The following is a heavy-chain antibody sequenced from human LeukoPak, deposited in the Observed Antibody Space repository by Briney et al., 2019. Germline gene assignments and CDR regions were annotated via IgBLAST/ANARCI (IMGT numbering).Heavy chain of an antibody. D-gene: IGHD2-15*01. Sequence: SQTLSLTCTVSGGSISSGSYYWSWIRQPDGKGLEWIGRIYTSGSTNYNPSLKSRVTISVDTSKNQFSLKLSSVTAADTAVYYCARVRGSLNWFDPWGQGTLVTVSS. CDR1: GGSISSGSYY. V-gene: IGHV4-61*02. J-gene: IGHJ5*02. CDR2: IYTSGST. CDR3: ARVRGSLNWFDP.